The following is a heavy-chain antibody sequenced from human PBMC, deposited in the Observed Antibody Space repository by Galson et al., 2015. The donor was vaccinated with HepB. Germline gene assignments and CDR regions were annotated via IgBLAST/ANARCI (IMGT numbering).Heavy chain of an antibody. Sequence: SLRLSCAASGFTDSSNYMSWVRQAPGKGLEWVSVIYSGGSTYYADSVKGRFTISRDNSKNTLYLQMNSLRAEDTAVYYCASNGAAWYYFDYWGQGTLVTVSS. V-gene: IGHV3-66*02. D-gene: IGHD2-15*01. CDR2: IYSGGST. J-gene: IGHJ4*02. CDR1: GFTDSSNY. CDR3: ASNGAAWYYFDY.